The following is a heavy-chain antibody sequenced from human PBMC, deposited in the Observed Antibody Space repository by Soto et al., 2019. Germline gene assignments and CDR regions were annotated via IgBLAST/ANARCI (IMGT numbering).Heavy chain of an antibody. CDR3: ARPVLMDTGVRYYYGMDV. J-gene: IGHJ6*02. CDR2: IIPMFGTA. V-gene: IGHV1-69*13. Sequence: SVKVSCKASGGTFSSYAMNWVRQAPGQGLEWMGGIIPMFGTADYAQKFQARVTITADESTSTAYMELSSLTSEDTAVYYCARPVLMDTGVRYYYGMDVWGQGTTVTVSS. D-gene: IGHD5-18*01. CDR1: GGTFSSYA.